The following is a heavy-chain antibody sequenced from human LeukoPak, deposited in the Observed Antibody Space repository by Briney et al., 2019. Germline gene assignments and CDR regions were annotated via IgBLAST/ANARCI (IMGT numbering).Heavy chain of an antibody. V-gene: IGHV3-23*01. CDR2: ISGSGST. CDR1: GFTFGSYA. D-gene: IGHD3-10*01. J-gene: IGHJ6*03. CDR3: ARSGRRNYYYYMDV. Sequence: GSLRLSCAASGFTFGSYAMSWVRQAPGKGLEWFSGISGSGSTYYADSVKGRFTISRDNSKNTLYLQMNSLRAEDTAVYYCARSGRRNYYYYMDVWGKGTTVTVSS.